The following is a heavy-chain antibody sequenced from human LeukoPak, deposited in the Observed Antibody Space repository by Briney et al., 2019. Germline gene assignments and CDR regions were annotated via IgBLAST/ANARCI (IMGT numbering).Heavy chain of an antibody. D-gene: IGHD5-18*01. CDR2: ISYDGSNK. CDR3: AKEGYSRDFDY. Sequence: PGGSLRLSCAASGFTFSSYGMHWVRQAPGKGLEWVAVISYDGSNKYYADSVKGRFTISRDNSKNTLYLQMSSLRAEDTAVYYCAKEGYSRDFDYWGQGTLVTVSS. CDR1: GFTFSSYG. J-gene: IGHJ4*02. V-gene: IGHV3-30*18.